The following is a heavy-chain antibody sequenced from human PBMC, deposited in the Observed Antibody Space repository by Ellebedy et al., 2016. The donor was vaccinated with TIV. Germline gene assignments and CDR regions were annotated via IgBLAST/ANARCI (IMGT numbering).Heavy chain of an antibody. V-gene: IGHV1-18*04. D-gene: IGHD3-10*01. CDR3: ASVEVRGVKSWFDP. CDR2: ISAYNGNT. J-gene: IGHJ5*02. Sequence: AASVKVSCKASGYTFTGYYMHWVRQAPGQGLEWMGWISAYNGNTNYAQKLQGRVTMTTDTSTSTAYMELRSLRSDDTAVYYCASVEVRGVKSWFDPWGQGTLVTVSS. CDR1: GYTFTGYY.